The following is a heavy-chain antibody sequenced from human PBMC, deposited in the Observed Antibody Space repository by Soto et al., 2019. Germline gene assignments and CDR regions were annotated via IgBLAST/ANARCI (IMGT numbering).Heavy chain of an antibody. CDR1: GFTVSSNY. J-gene: IGHJ6*03. V-gene: IGHV3-66*01. D-gene: IGHD4-17*01. CDR2: IYSGGST. Sequence: ESGGGLVQPGGSLRLSCAASGFTVSSNYMSWVRQAPGKGLEWVSVIYSGGSTYYADSVKGRFTISRDNSKNTLYLQMNSLRAEDTAVYYCARGLTTMGYYYMDVWGKGTTVTVSS. CDR3: ARGLTTMGYYYMDV.